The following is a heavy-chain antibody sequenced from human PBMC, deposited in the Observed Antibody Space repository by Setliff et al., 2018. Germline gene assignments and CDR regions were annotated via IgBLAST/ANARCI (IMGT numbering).Heavy chain of an antibody. CDR3: ARINFYVSSGYYYAPDY. V-gene: IGHV1-18*01. J-gene: IGHJ4*02. D-gene: IGHD3-22*01. Sequence: ASVKVSCKNSGGSFSSFLVAWVRQAPGQGLEWMGWISAYNGHTNYAQKFQGRVTMTIDTSTDTVYMELRSLKSDDTALYYCARINFYVSSGYYYAPDYWGQGTLVTVSS. CDR2: ISAYNGHT. CDR1: GGSFSSFL.